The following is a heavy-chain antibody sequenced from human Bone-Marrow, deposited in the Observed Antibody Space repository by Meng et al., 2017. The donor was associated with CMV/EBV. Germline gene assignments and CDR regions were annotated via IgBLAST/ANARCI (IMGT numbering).Heavy chain of an antibody. V-gene: IGHV3-30*02. CDR1: GFTFSSYG. J-gene: IGHJ6*01. D-gene: IGHD1-26*01. CDR3: AKDYQRSSPYGMDV. CDR2: IRYDGSNK. Sequence: GESLKISCAASGFTFSSYGMHWVRQAPGKGLEWVAFIRYDGSNKYYADSVKGRFTISRDNSENTLYLQMNSLRAEDTAVYYCAKDYQRSSPYGMDVWGQGTTVTVSS.